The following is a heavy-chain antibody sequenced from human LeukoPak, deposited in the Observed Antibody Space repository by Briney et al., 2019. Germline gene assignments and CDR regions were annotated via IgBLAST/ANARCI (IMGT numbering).Heavy chain of an antibody. CDR3: ARDNTLGIAAAGTISIDY. Sequence: GGSLRLSCAASGFTVSSNYMSWVRQAPGKGLEWVSVIYSGGSTYYADSVKGRFTISRDNSKNTLYLQMNSLRAEDTAVYYCARDNTLGIAAAGTISIDYWGQGTLVTVSS. V-gene: IGHV3-66*01. J-gene: IGHJ4*02. D-gene: IGHD6-13*01. CDR2: IYSGGST. CDR1: GFTVSSNY.